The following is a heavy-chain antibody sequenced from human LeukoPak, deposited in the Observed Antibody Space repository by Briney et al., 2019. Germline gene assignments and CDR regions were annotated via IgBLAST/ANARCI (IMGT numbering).Heavy chain of an antibody. CDR2: INHSGST. D-gene: IGHD1-26*01. V-gene: IGHV4-34*01. CDR3: ARHQYGGSYSDFFDY. J-gene: IGHJ4*02. CDR1: GGSFSGYY. Sequence: SETLSLTCAVYGGSFSGYYWSWIRQPPGKGLEWIGEINHSGSTNYNPSLKSRVTISVDTSKNQFSLKLSSVTAADTAAYYCARHQYGGSYSDFFDYWGQGTLVTVSS.